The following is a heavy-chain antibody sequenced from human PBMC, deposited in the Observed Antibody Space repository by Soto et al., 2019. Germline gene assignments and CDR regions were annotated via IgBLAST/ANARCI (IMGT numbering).Heavy chain of an antibody. V-gene: IGHV1-18*01. CDR3: ARDFRSGYCSGGSCAGDY. CDR2: ISAYNGNT. Sequence: QVQLVQSGAEVKKPGASVKVSCKASGYTFTSYGISWVRQAPGQGLEWMGWISAYNGNTNYAQKLQGRATMTTDTATSTPYMEQRSLRSDDTAVYYCARDFRSGYCSGGSCAGDYWGQGTLVTVSS. CDR1: GYTFTSYG. D-gene: IGHD2-15*01. J-gene: IGHJ4*02.